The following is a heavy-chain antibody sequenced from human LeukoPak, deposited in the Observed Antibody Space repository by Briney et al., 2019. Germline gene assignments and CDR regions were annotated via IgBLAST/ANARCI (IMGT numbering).Heavy chain of an antibody. D-gene: IGHD4-17*01. V-gene: IGHV1-69*06. J-gene: IGHJ6*04. CDR2: IIPIFGTA. CDR1: GGTFSSYA. Sequence: SVKVSCKASGGTFSSYAISWVRQAPGQGLEWMGGIIPIFGTANYAQKFQSRVTITADKSTSTAYMELSSLRSEDTAVYYCARTPATVTTWADGMDVWGKGTTVTVSS. CDR3: ARTPATVTTWADGMDV.